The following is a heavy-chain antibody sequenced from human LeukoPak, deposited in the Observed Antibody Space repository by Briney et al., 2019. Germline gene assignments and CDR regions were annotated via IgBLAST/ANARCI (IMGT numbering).Heavy chain of an antibody. CDR3: ARVLSAYCGGDCYSQGY. CDR1: GFTFSSYW. J-gene: IGHJ4*02. V-gene: IGHV3-74*01. D-gene: IGHD2-21*02. CDR2: INSDGSST. Sequence: GGSLRLSCAASGFTFSSYWMHWVRQAPGKGLVWVSRINSDGSSTSYADSVKGRFTISRDNAKNTLYLQMNSLRAEDTAVYYCARVLSAYCGGDCYSQGYWGQGTLVTVSS.